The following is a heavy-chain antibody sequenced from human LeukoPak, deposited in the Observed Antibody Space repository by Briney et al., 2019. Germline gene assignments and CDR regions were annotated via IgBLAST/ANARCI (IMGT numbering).Heavy chain of an antibody. V-gene: IGHV3-11*01. CDR2: ITNRGDTV. J-gene: IGHJ4*02. CDR3: AKAKSGVGSCYDI. Sequence: NPGGSLRLSCATSGFTFSDYYMTWVRQAPGKGLEWLSYITNRGDTVFYADSVKGRFTVSRDNAKRSLYLQMNSLRAEDTALYYCAKAKSGVGSCYDIWGQGTLVTVSS. D-gene: IGHD2-15*01. CDR1: GFTFSDYY.